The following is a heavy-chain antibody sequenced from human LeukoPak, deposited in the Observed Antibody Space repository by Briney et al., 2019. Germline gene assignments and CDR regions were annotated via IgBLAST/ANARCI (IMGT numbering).Heavy chain of an antibody. V-gene: IGHV4-34*01. D-gene: IGHD1-26*01. Sequence: SETLSLTCSVYGDSFSGYYWSWIRQPPGKGLEWIAEINHRGTTHYNPSLKSRVNISADTSKNQFSLHLDSVTAADTAVYYCARSWAGMYYPFYYFDYWGQGTLVTVSS. CDR3: ARSWAGMYYPFYYFDY. CDR1: GDSFSGYY. J-gene: IGHJ4*02. CDR2: INHRGTT.